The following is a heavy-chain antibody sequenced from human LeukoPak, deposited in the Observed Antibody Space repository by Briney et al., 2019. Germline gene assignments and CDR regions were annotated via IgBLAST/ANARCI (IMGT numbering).Heavy chain of an antibody. CDR1: GFTFNNYA. Sequence: GGSLRLSCAASGFTFNNYAMSWVRQAPGKGLEWVSAIGGSGGLTYYADSVKGRFTISRDNSKNTLYLQMNSLRAEDTAVYYCARDTFRGSYQLFDYWGQGTLVTVSS. CDR3: ARDTFRGSYQLFDY. V-gene: IGHV3-23*01. J-gene: IGHJ4*02. D-gene: IGHD1-26*01. CDR2: IGGSGGLT.